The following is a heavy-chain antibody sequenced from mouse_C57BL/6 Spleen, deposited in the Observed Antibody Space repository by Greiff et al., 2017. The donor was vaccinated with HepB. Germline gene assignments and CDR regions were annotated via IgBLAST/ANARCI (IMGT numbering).Heavy chain of an antibody. Sequence: QVQLKESGTELVKPGASVKLSCKASGYTFTSYWMHWVKQRPGQGLEWIGNINPSNGGTNYNEKFKSKATLTVDKSSSTAYMQLSSLTSEDSAVYYCARSPRYDYDGAWFAYWGQGTLVTVSA. CDR2: INPSNGGT. CDR1: GYTFTSYW. J-gene: IGHJ3*01. V-gene: IGHV1-53*01. CDR3: ARSPRYDYDGAWFAY. D-gene: IGHD2-4*01.